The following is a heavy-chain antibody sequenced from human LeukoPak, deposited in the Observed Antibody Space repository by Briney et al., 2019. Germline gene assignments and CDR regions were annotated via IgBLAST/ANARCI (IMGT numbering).Heavy chain of an antibody. J-gene: IGHJ4*02. CDR2: ISSSSSYI. D-gene: IGHD6-19*01. Sequence: GGSLRLSCAASGFTFSSYSMKWVRQAPGKGLEWVSSISSSSSYIYYADSVKGRFTISRDNAKNSLYLQMNSLRAEDTAVYYCARDRDLERVSSGYFDYWGQGTLVTVSS. V-gene: IGHV3-21*01. CDR1: GFTFSSYS. CDR3: ARDRDLERVSSGYFDY.